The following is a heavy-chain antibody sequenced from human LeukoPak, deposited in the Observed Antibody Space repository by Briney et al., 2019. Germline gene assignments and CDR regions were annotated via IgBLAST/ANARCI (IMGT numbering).Heavy chain of an antibody. CDR2: ISGSASST. CDR3: AKVRNSYGHWGEFNY. J-gene: IGHJ4*02. V-gene: IGHV3-23*01. Sequence: GGTLRLSCAASGFTFSTYGMSWVRQAPGKGLEWVSAISGSASSTYNADSVKGRFTISRDNSKNTLYLQMNSLRAEDTAVYYCAKVRNSYGHWGEFNYWGQGTLVTVSS. CDR1: GFTFSTYG. D-gene: IGHD5-18*01.